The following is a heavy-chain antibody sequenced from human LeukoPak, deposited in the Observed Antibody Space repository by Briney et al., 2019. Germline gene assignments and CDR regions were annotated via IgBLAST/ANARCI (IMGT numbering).Heavy chain of an antibody. Sequence: PSETLSLTCSVSGGSISSSTYYWGWIRQPPGKGLEWIGTIYYSGSTYYNPSLKSRVTISVDTSKNQFSLRLTSVTAADTAMYYCVRTTGGYWGQGTLVTVSS. J-gene: IGHJ4*02. D-gene: IGHD7-27*01. V-gene: IGHV4-39*07. CDR1: GGSISSSTYY. CDR2: IYYSGST. CDR3: VRTTGGY.